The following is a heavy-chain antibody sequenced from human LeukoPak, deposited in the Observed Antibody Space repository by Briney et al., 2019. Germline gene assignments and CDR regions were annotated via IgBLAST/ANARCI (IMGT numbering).Heavy chain of an antibody. V-gene: IGHV4-59*11. CDR3: ATIKRGNIFGYFDF. J-gene: IGHJ4*02. CDR1: GASMNTRY. CDR2: MLDTVTT. D-gene: IGHD5-18*01. Sequence: SETLSLTCAVSGASMNTRYWSWIRQPPGKGLEWIGYMLDTVTTKDNPSLKSRFTLSADTSKNQFSLRLTSVTAADTAVYYCATIKRGNIFGYFDFWGQGIPVTVSS.